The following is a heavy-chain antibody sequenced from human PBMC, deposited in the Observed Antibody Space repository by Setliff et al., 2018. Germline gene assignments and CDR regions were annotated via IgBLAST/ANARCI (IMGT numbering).Heavy chain of an antibody. D-gene: IGHD2-21*02. Sequence: PGGSLRLSCAASGFTFRGFAMHWVRQAPGKGLEWVAFIRHDESDLYYTNSVKGRFTVSRDNSKNTLYLQMNILRPEDTALYYCVRDSSADYYDNDYFKYWGQGALVTVSS. CDR1: GFTFRGFA. V-gene: IGHV3-30*02. J-gene: IGHJ1*01. CDR3: VRDSSADYYDNDYFKY. CDR2: IRHDESDL.